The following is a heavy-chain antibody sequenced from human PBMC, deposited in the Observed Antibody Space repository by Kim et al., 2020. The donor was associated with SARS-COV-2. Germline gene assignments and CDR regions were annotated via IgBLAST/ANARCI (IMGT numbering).Heavy chain of an antibody. Sequence: SETLSLTCAVYGGSFSGYYWSWIRQPPGKGLEWIGEINHSGSTNYNPSLKSRVTISVDTSKNQFSLKLSSVTAADTAVYYCARGPQGRRDGYRNRFWAF. CDR2: INHSGST. CDR1: GGSFSGYY. V-gene: IGHV4-34*01. D-gene: IGHD5-12*01. J-gene: IGHJ3*01. CDR3: ARGPQGRRDGYRNRFWAF.